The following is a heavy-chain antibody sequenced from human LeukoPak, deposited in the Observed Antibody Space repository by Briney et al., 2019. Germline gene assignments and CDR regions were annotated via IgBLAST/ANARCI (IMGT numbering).Heavy chain of an antibody. Sequence: PSGTLSLTCAVSSGSISSNNWWSWVRQPPGKGLEWIGDIYHTGSTNDNPSLKSRVTISVDKSKNQFSLKLISVTAADTAVYYCARGYCSSTSCYSEIGGGVSRFDPWGQGTLVTVSS. CDR2: IYHTGST. CDR3: ARGYCSSTSCYSEIGGGVSRFDP. V-gene: IGHV4-4*02. D-gene: IGHD2-2*01. CDR1: SGSISSNNW. J-gene: IGHJ5*02.